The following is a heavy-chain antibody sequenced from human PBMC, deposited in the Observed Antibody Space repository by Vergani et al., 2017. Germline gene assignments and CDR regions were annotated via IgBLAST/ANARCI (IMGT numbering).Heavy chain of an antibody. CDR1: GFTFDDYA. J-gene: IGHJ4*02. Sequence: EVQLVESGGGLVQPGRSLRLSCAASGFTFDDYAMHWVRQAPGKGLEWVSGISWNSGSIGYADSVKGRFTISRDNAKNSLYLQMNSLRAEDTAVYYCAKCKGYYGSGSYDYWGQGTLVTVSS. CDR2: ISWNSGSI. CDR3: AKCKGYYGSGSYDY. V-gene: IGHV3-9*01. D-gene: IGHD3-10*01.